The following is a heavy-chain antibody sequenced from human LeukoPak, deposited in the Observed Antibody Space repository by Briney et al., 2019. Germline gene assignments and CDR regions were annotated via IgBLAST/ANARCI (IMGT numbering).Heavy chain of an antibody. D-gene: IGHD5-12*01. CDR3: ARSFGSGYDPPWFDP. CDR2: ICHSGST. J-gene: IGHJ5*02. Sequence: PSETLSLSCAVSGYSISSGYYWGWIRQPPGKGLEWIGSICHSGSTYYKPSLKSRVTISVDTSKNQFSLKLSSVTAADTAVYYCARSFGSGYDPPWFDPWGQGTLVTVSS. V-gene: IGHV4-38-2*01. CDR1: GYSISSGYY.